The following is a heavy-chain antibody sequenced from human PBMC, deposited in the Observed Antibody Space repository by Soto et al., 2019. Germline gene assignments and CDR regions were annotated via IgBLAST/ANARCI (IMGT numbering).Heavy chain of an antibody. D-gene: IGHD2-2*01. V-gene: IGHV1-18*01. CDR2: ISAYNGNT. CDR1: GYTFTSYG. CDR3: ARIVVVPAARKNLFDP. J-gene: IGHJ5*02. Sequence: GASVKVSCKASGYTFTSYGISWVRQAPGQGLEWMGWISAYNGNTNYAQKLQGRVTMTTDTSTSTAYMELRSLRSDDTAVYYCARIVVVPAARKNLFDPWGQGTLVTVSS.